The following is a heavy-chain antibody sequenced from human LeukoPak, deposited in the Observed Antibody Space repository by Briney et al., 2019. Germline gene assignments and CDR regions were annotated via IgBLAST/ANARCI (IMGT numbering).Heavy chain of an antibody. CDR2: IYYSGST. CDR1: GGSISSCSYY. Sequence: SETLSLTCTVPGGSISSCSYYWGWIRQPPGKGLEWIGSIYYSGSTYYNPSLKSRVTISVDTSKNQFSLKLSSVTAADTAVYYCARHVPYYDILTGYYKSTWFDPWGQGTLVTVSS. V-gene: IGHV4-39*01. CDR3: ARHVPYYDILTGYYKSTWFDP. D-gene: IGHD3-9*01. J-gene: IGHJ5*02.